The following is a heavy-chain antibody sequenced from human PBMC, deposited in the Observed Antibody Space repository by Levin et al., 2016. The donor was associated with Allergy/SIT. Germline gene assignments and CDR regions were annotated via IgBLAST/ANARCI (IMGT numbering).Heavy chain of an antibody. D-gene: IGHD2-8*01. CDR3: ARDPVNGVLGFDY. CDR2: IGPGGSPT. CDR1: GFTLSIFG. Sequence: GESLKISCAASGFTLSIFGMTWVRLAPGKGLEWVSSIGPGGSPTYYADSVKGRFTISRDNAKNSLSLQMNSLRAEDTAMYYCARDPVNGVLGFDYWGQGALVTVSS. J-gene: IGHJ4*02. V-gene: IGHV3-21*01.